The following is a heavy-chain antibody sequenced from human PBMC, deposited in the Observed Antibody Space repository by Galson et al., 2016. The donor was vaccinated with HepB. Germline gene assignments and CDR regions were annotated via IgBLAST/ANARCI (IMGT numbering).Heavy chain of an antibody. CDR3: AKFGRPLGDDYYYYEMDV. Sequence: SLRLSCAAYGLNFDIYAMSWVRQAPGKGLEWVSTITGRGDSAFYADSLKSRFTVSRDNSKNTLYLQISSLSAEDTALYYCAKFGRPLGDDYYYYEMDVWGQGTAVTVSS. CDR2: ITGRGDSA. V-gene: IGHV3-23*01. J-gene: IGHJ6*02. CDR1: GLNFDIYA. D-gene: IGHD3-16*01.